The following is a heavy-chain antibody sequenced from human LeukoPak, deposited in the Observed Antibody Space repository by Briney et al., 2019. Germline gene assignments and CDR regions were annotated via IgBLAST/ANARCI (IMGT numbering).Heavy chain of an antibody. D-gene: IGHD2-21*02. CDR1: GFTFSSYS. Sequence: GGSLRLSCAASGFTFSSYSMNWVRQAPGKGLEWVSSISSSSSYIYYADSVKGRFTISRDNAKNSLYLQMNSLRAEDTAVYYCARDWRLCGGDCLPYWYFDLWGRGTPVTVSS. V-gene: IGHV3-21*01. CDR2: ISSSSSYI. CDR3: ARDWRLCGGDCLPYWYFDL. J-gene: IGHJ2*01.